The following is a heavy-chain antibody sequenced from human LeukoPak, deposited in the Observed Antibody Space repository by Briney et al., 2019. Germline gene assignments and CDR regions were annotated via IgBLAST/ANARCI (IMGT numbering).Heavy chain of an antibody. CDR2: ISSSGSTI. CDR3: ARVLVREWFGDTISDY. CDR1: GFTFSDYY. D-gene: IGHD3-10*01. J-gene: IGHJ4*02. Sequence: GGSLRLSCAASGFTFSDYYMSWIRQAPGKGLGWVSYISSSGSTIYYADSVKGRFTISRDNAKNSLYLQMNSLRAEDTAVYYCARVLVREWFGDTISDYWGQGTLVTVSS. V-gene: IGHV3-11*01.